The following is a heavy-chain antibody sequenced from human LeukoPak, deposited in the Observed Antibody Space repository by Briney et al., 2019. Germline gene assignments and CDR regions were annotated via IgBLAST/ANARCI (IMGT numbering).Heavy chain of an antibody. D-gene: IGHD1-26*01. CDR1: GFTFSSYV. V-gene: IGHV3-30*02. Sequence: GGSLRLSCAASGFTFSSYVMHWVRQAPGKGLEWVAFIWYDGSNKYYADSVKGRFTISRDNSKNTLYLQMNSLRADDTAVYYCARSIDPGACFDYWGQGTLVTVSS. J-gene: IGHJ4*02. CDR2: IWYDGSNK. CDR3: ARSIDPGACFDY.